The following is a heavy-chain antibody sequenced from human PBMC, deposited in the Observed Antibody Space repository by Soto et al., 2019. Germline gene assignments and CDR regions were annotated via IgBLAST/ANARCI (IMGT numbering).Heavy chain of an antibody. V-gene: IGHV6-1*01. CDR3: ARGVAGSGFDL. D-gene: IGHD6-19*01. J-gene: IGHJ4*02. CDR1: GDSVSSNTAA. CDR2: TYYRSNWRH. Sequence: PSQTLSLTCAISGDSVSSNTAAWNWIRSSPSRGLEWLGRTYYRSNWRHDYAVSVKSRITVNPDTSKNHFSLQLNSVTPDDTAVYYCARGVAGSGFDLWGQGTQVTV.